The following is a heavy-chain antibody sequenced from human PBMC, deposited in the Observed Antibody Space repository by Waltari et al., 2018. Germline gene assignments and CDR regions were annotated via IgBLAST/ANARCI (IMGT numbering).Heavy chain of an antibody. V-gene: IGHV4-34*01. J-gene: IGHJ6*02. CDR2: INQSGST. CDR3: ARESVVYYYYYGMDV. Sequence: QVQLQQWGAGLLKPSETLSLTCAVYGGSFSGYYWSWIRQPPGKGLEWFGEINQSGSTNYNPSLKSRVTISVDTSKNQFSLKLSSVTAADTAVYYCARESVVYYYYYGMDVWGQGTTVTVSS. CDR1: GGSFSGYY. D-gene: IGHD2-15*01.